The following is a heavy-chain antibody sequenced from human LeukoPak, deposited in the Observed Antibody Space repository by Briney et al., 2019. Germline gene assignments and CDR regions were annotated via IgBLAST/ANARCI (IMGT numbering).Heavy chain of an antibody. D-gene: IGHD2-2*01. V-gene: IGHV4-38-2*01. CDR1: GYSIGSGRY. J-gene: IGHJ4*02. CDR3: ARSLSTAGIDY. CDR2: VYYGGST. Sequence: SETLSLTCAVSGYSIGSGRYWGWIRQPPGKGLEWIGSVYYGGSTYYNPPLKSRVTISVDTSKNQFSLNLRSVTAADTAVYYCARSLSTAGIDYWGQGTLVTVSS.